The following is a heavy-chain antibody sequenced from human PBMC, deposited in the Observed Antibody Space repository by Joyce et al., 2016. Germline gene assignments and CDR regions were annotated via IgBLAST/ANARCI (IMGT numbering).Heavy chain of an antibody. CDR3: ARTLAVAGVADY. Sequence: EVHLVQSGAEVKKPGESLRISCKASGYNLPNYWIGWVRQMPGKGLAWMGVNYPRDSETRYSPSFEGQVTFSVDKSDNTAYLQWSSLKASDTAMYYCARTLAVAGVADYWGQGTRVTVSS. CDR1: GYNLPNYW. CDR2: NYPRDSET. V-gene: IGHV5-51*01. D-gene: IGHD6-19*01. J-gene: IGHJ4*02.